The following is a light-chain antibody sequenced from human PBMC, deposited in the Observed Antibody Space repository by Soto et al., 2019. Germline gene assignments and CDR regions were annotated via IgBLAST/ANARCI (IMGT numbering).Light chain of an antibody. CDR2: GAS. CDR3: QQSYSFLSFT. J-gene: IGKJ3*01. V-gene: IGKV1-39*01. CDR1: QSISNX. Sequence: DIQMTQSPSSLSASVGDRVTITCRASQSISNXLNWYQQKPAKAPKRLIYGASSLQSGDPSRFSGGGSGRAFTLSISSLQLEDVATYYCQQSYSFLSFTGGPGTMVESK.